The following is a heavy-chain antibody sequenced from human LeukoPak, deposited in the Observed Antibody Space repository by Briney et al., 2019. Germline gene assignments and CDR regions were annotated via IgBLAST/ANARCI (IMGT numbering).Heavy chain of an antibody. CDR3: AREAPRGSGSYYNGDY. CDR2: IYHSGST. D-gene: IGHD3-10*01. CDR1: GDSISSSTCN. Sequence: KSSETLSLTCKVSGDSISSSTCNWSWIRQPPGKGLEWIGYIYHSGSTYYNPSLKSRVTISVDRSKNQFSLKLSSVTAADTAVYYCAREAPRGSGSYYNGDYWGQGTLVTVSS. V-gene: IGHV4-30-2*01. J-gene: IGHJ4*02.